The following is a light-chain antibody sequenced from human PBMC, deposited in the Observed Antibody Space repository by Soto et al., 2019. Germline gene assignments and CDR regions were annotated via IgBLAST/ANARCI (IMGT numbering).Light chain of an antibody. CDR1: QSVGTS. J-gene: IGKJ5*01. Sequence: EIVLTQSPATLSVSPGERATLSCRASQSVGTSLAWYQQKPGQAPRLLIYDASNRATGIPARFSGSGSGTDFTLTISSLEPEDFAVYYCQQRSNWPPITFGQGTRLEI. CDR2: DAS. V-gene: IGKV3-11*01. CDR3: QQRSNWPPIT.